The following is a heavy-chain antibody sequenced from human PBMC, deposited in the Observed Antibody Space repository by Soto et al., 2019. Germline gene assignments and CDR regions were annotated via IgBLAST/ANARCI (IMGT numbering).Heavy chain of an antibody. CDR3: ARRYNNVLTGSFGFDS. Sequence: QVQLVQSGAEVKKPGASVKLSCKASGSIFLRYVRHWVRQAPGQGLEWMGVINAGKGNTKYSEKFQGRVAITSDTSARTVYIELSSLRSEDTAVYYCARRYNNVLTGSFGFDSWGQGTLFTVSS. CDR2: INAGKGNT. V-gene: IGHV1-3*01. D-gene: IGHD3-9*01. J-gene: IGHJ5*01. CDR1: GSIFLRYV.